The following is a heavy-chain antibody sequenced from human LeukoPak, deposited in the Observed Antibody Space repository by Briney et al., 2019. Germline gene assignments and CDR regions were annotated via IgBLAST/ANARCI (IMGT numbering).Heavy chain of an antibody. D-gene: IGHD6-19*01. J-gene: IGHJ5*02. Sequence: ASVKVSCKASGYTFTSYYMHWVRQAPGQGLEWMGWINPNSGGTNYAQKFQGRVTMTRDTSISTAYMELSRLRSDDTAVYYCARDGSPYSSGWYGGNWFDPWGQGTLVTVSS. CDR2: INPNSGGT. CDR3: ARDGSPYSSGWYGGNWFDP. V-gene: IGHV1-2*02. CDR1: GYTFTSYY.